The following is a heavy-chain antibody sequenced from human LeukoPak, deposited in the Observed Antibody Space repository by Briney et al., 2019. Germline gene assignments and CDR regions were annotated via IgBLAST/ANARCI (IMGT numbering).Heavy chain of an antibody. J-gene: IGHJ3*01. CDR3: ARDRGYRPDTFDV. V-gene: IGHV1-18*01. Sequence: ASVKVSCKASGYDFVSYGISWVRQAPRQGLEWMAWMSPHNGGRKFAERIQDRVTLSTDTSTNTAYMDLRSLRSDDTGIYYCARDRGYRPDTFDVWGQGTTVIVSS. CDR1: GYDFVSYG. CDR2: MSPHNGGR. D-gene: IGHD3-22*01.